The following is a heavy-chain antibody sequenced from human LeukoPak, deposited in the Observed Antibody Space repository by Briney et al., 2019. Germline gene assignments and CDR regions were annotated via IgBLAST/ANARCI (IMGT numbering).Heavy chain of an antibody. CDR3: ANMIRDAFDI. J-gene: IGHJ3*02. Sequence: SETLSLTCTVSGGSVSSGSYHWSWIRQPPGKGLEWIGYIYYSGSTNYNPSLKSRVTISVDTSKNQFSLKLSSVTAADTAVYYCANMIRDAFDIWGQGTMVTVSS. CDR2: IYYSGST. V-gene: IGHV4-61*01. D-gene: IGHD3-22*01. CDR1: GGSVSSGSYH.